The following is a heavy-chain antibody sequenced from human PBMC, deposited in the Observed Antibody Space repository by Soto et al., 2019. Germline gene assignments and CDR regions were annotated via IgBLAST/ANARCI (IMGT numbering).Heavy chain of an antibody. CDR1: GGTFSSYA. V-gene: IGHV1-69*13. D-gene: IGHD6-19*01. Sequence: GASVKVPCKASGGTFSSYAISWVRQAPGQGLEWMGGIIPIFGTANYAQKFQGRVTITADESTSTAYMELSSLRSEDTAVYYCARDRSGSYQFFDYWGQGTLVTVSS. J-gene: IGHJ4*02. CDR2: IIPIFGTA. CDR3: ARDRSGSYQFFDY.